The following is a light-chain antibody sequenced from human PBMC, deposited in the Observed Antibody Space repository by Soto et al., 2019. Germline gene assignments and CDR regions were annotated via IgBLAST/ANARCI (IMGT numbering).Light chain of an antibody. J-gene: IGKJ4*01. CDR2: GAS. Sequence: EIVLTQSPDTLSLSPGERATLSCRASQSVGIYLAWYRQKPGQAPRLLIYGASTRSTGVPARFSGGGSGTEFTLAVNNLQSEEFAVYYCQRYNSWPLSFGGGTK. CDR3: QRYNSWPLS. V-gene: IGKV3-15*01. CDR1: QSVGIY.